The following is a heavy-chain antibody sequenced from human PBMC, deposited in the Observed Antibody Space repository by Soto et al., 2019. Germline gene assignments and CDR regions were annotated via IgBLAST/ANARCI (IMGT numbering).Heavy chain of an antibody. D-gene: IGHD3-3*02. Sequence: SETLSLTCPVSDDYIISSDFYWGWVRQPPGKGLEWIGSIFYLGSSYYNPSLKSRVTMSVDTSKNQFSLRLRSVTAADTALYFCARHSLALRKNNWFDPWGQGIMVTVSS. V-gene: IGHV4-39*01. CDR3: ARHSLALRKNNWFDP. CDR2: IFYLGSS. CDR1: DDYIISSDFY. J-gene: IGHJ5*02.